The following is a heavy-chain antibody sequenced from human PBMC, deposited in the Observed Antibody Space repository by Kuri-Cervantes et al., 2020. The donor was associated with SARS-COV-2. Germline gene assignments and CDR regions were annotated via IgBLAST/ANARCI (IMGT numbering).Heavy chain of an antibody. D-gene: IGHD4-23*01. CDR2: ISPASTTI. V-gene: IGHV3-48*01. Sequence: GESLKISCAASGFTFSNAWMSWVRQAPGKGLEWVSYISPASTTILHAESVRGRFTISRDNSKDTLYLQMNSLRVDDTAVYYCAKGNPRLTAVDDFWGQGTLVTVSS. CDR3: AKGNPRLTAVDDF. CDR1: GFTFSNAW. J-gene: IGHJ4*02.